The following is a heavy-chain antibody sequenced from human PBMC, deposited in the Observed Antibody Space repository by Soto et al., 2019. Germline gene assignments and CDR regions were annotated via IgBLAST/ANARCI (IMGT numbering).Heavy chain of an antibody. CDR1: GGSISSGGYY. J-gene: IGHJ4*02. V-gene: IGHV4-31*03. Sequence: QVQLQESGPGLVKPSQTLSLTCTFSGGSISSGGYYWSWIRQHPGKGLEWIGYIYYSGSTYYNPTLTSRVTQSVDTAKNTFSLKRSSVAPADTAVYYWAEYGDYFAHWGQGALVIVSS. D-gene: IGHD4-17*01. CDR3: AEYGDYFAH. CDR2: IYYSGST.